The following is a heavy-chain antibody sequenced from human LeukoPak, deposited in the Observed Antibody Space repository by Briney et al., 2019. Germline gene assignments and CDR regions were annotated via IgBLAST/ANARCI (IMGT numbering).Heavy chain of an antibody. CDR1: GGTFSSYA. CDR3: AKPATAMVPYDAFDI. J-gene: IGHJ3*02. D-gene: IGHD5-18*01. Sequence: GASVKVSCKASGGTFSSYAISWVRQAPGQGLEWMGGIIPIFGTANYAQKFQGRVTITADESTSTAYMELSSLRSEDTAVYYCAKPATAMVPYDAFDIWGQGTMVTVSS. V-gene: IGHV1-69*13. CDR2: IIPIFGTA.